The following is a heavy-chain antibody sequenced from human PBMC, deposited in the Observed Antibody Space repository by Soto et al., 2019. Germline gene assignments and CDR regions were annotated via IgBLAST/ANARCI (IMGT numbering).Heavy chain of an antibody. V-gene: IGHV4-30-4*01. Sequence: SETLSLTCSVSGGSIKSGDHYWSWIRQPPGKGLEWIGYIYYRGSTYYNPSLKSRVIISVDTSKNQFSLNLTSLTAADTAVYFCATDLAHWAFEAVSQYYGMDVWGQGTTVTVSS. D-gene: IGHD3-9*01. CDR3: ATDLAHWAFEAVSQYYGMDV. CDR2: IYYRGST. CDR1: GGSIKSGDHY. J-gene: IGHJ6*02.